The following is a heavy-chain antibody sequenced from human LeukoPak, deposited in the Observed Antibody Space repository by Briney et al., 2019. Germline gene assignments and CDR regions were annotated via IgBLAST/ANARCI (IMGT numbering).Heavy chain of an antibody. Sequence: SGTLTLTCTVSGGSISSYYWSWIRQPPGKGLQWIGYIYYSGSTNYNPSLKSRVTISVDTSKNQFSLKLSSVTAADTAVYYCARVRLGIYYYMDVWGKGTTVTVSS. V-gene: IGHV4-59*01. D-gene: IGHD3-16*01. CDR3: ARVRLGIYYYMDV. J-gene: IGHJ6*03. CDR2: IYYSGST. CDR1: GGSISSYY.